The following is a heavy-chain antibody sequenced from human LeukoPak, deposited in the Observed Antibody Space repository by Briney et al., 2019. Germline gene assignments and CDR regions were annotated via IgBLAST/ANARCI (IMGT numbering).Heavy chain of an antibody. Sequence: PGGSLRLSCAASGFTFSSYGMHWVRQAPGKGLEWVAFIRYDGSNKYYADSVKGRFTISRDNSKNTLYLQMNSLRAEDTAVYYCAKDSVWFGESVGYFDYWGQGTLVTVSS. CDR3: AKDSVWFGESVGYFDY. CDR2: IRYDGSNK. D-gene: IGHD3-10*01. V-gene: IGHV3-30*02. J-gene: IGHJ4*02. CDR1: GFTFSSYG.